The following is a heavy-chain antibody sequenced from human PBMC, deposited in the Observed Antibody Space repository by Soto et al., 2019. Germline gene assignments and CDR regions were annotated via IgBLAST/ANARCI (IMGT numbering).Heavy chain of an antibody. V-gene: IGHV1-18*01. J-gene: IGHJ4*02. CDR2: ISAHNGNT. CDR1: GYAFTTYG. D-gene: IGHD1-1*01. CDR3: VRGRYGDY. Sequence: QVHLVQSGAEVKKPGASVKVSCKGSGYAFTTYGIAWVRQAPGQGLEWMGWISAHNGNTNYAQKLQGRVTVTRDTSTSTVYMELRSLRSDDTAVYYCVRGRYGDYWGQGALVTVSS.